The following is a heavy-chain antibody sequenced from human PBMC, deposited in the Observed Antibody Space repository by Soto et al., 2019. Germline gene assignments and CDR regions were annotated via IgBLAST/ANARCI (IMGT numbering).Heavy chain of an antibody. J-gene: IGHJ4*02. D-gene: IGHD2-21*02. CDR3: ARGPSCGGDCYLFDY. V-gene: IGHV1-46*01. CDR1: GYTXTSYY. Sequence: KVSCKASGYTXTSYYMHCVRQAPGQGLDWVAMINPGGGRTKNAQMFQGRVTLTRDTSAGTVDMELRSLTSDDTAVYYCARGPSCGGDCYLFDYWGQGSLVPV. CDR2: INPGGGRT.